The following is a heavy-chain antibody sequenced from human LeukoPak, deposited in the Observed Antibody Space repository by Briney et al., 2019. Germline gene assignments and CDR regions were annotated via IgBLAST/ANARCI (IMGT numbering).Heavy chain of an antibody. CDR3: ARRITIFGVVATDGMDV. CDR2: IYYSGST. V-gene: IGHV4-39*01. Sequence: PSETLSLTRTVSGGSISSGDYYWGWIRQPPGKGLEWIGSIYYSGSTYYNPSLKSRVTISVDTSKNQFSLKLSSVTAADTAVYYCARRITIFGVVATDGMDVWGQGTTVTVSS. J-gene: IGHJ6*02. D-gene: IGHD3-3*01. CDR1: GGSISSGDYY.